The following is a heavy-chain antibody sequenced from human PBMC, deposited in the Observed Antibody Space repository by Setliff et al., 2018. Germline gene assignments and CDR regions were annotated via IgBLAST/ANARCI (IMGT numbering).Heavy chain of an antibody. CDR3: AKDPQIRFLEWLSRVYFDY. CDR2: ISSDGSTV. Sequence: PGGSLRLSCAASGFTFSTYEMNWVCQAPGKGLEWVSYISSDGSTVFYADSVKGRFTISRDNAKNSLYLQMNSLRADDMAIYYCAKDPQIRFLEWLSRVYFDYWGQGTLVTVSS. J-gene: IGHJ4*02. D-gene: IGHD3-3*01. CDR1: GFTFSTYE. V-gene: IGHV3-48*03.